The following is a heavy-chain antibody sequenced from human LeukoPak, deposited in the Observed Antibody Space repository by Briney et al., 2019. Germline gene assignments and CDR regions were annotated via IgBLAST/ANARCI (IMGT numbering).Heavy chain of an antibody. CDR2: IYHSGST. J-gene: IGHJ4*02. CDR3: ATKDYDSGSYPPGDY. Sequence: SETLSLTCAVSGGSISSSNWWSWVRHPPGKGLEWIGEIYHSGSTNYNPSLKSRVTISVDKSKNQFSLKLSSLTAADTAVYYCATKDYDSGSYPPGDYWGQGTLVTVSS. V-gene: IGHV4-4*02. D-gene: IGHD3-10*01. CDR1: GGSISSSNW.